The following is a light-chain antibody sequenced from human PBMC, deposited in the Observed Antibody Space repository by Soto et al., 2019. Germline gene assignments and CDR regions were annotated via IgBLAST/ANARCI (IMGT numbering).Light chain of an antibody. J-gene: IGKJ1*01. CDR3: QQYNSWLWT. V-gene: IGKV3-20*01. CDR2: GAS. CDR1: QSVSVNF. Sequence: EIVLTQSPGTLSLSPGERATLSCRASQSVSVNFLAWYQQKPGQAPRLLIYGASSRATGIPARFSGSGSGTEFTLIISSLQSEDSAVYYCQQYNSWLWTFGQGTKVDIK.